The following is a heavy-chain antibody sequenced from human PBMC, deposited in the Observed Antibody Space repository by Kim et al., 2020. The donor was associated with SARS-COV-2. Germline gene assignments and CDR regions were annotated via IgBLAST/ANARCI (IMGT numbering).Heavy chain of an antibody. D-gene: IGHD6-13*01. Sequence: SVKVSCKASGGTFSSYAISWVRQAPGQGLEWMGGIIPIFGTANYAQKFQGRVTITADESTSTAYMELSSLRSEDTAVYYCARELSSSSWYGRTHWFDPWGQGTLVTVSS. CDR2: IIPIFGTA. CDR1: GGTFSSYA. V-gene: IGHV1-69*13. CDR3: ARELSSSSWYGRTHWFDP. J-gene: IGHJ5*02.